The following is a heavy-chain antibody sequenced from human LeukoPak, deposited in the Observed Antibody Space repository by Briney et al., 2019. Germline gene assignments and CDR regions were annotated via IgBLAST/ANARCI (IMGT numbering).Heavy chain of an antibody. CDR3: AKDPMVRGSTYDY. Sequence: SGGSLTLSCAASGFTFSMYAMTWVRQAPRKGLEWVSAIGPTGRSTYYADSVRGRCTISRDNSKNTLYLQMNSLRAEDTAIYYCAKDPMVRGSTYDYWGQGTLVTVSS. D-gene: IGHD3-10*01. V-gene: IGHV3-23*01. J-gene: IGHJ4*02. CDR1: GFTFSMYA. CDR2: IGPTGRST.